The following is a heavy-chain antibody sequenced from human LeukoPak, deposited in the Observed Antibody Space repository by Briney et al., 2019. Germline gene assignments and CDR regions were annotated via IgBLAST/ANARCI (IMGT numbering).Heavy chain of an antibody. Sequence: PGGSLRLSCAASGFTFSSYWMSWVRQAPGKGLEWVVNIKQDGSEKYYVDSVKGRFTISRDNAKNSLYLQMNSLRAEDTAVYYCARDTRVTMIIVVYDAFDIWGQGTMVTVSS. J-gene: IGHJ3*02. D-gene: IGHD3-22*01. CDR2: IKQDGSEK. V-gene: IGHV3-7*01. CDR3: ARDTRVTMIIVVYDAFDI. CDR1: GFTFSSYW.